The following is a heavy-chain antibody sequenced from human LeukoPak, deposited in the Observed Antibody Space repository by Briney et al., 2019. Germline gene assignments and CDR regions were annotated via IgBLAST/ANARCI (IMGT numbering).Heavy chain of an antibody. D-gene: IGHD6-13*01. CDR3: ARDLMGIAYRGAFYY. CDR1: RFTFSSYA. V-gene: IGHV3-20*04. CDR2: INWNGGST. Sequence: GGSLRLSCAASRFTFSSYAMSWVRQAPGKGLEWVSGINWNGGSTGYADSVKGRFTISRDNAKNSLYLQMNSLRAEDTAVYYCARDLMGIAYRGAFYYWGQGTLVTVSS. J-gene: IGHJ4*02.